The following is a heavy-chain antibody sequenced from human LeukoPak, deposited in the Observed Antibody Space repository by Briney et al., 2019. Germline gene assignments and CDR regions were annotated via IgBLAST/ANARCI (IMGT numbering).Heavy chain of an antibody. CDR1: GFTFSDYY. V-gene: IGHV3-11*06. CDR2: ISSSSRYT. Sequence: GGSLRLSCAASGFTFSDYYMSWIRQAPGKGLEWVSYISSSSRYTNYADSVKGRFTISRDNAKNSLYLQMNSLRAEDTAVYYCARGGGLILRYFDWLFAYYFDYWGQGTLVTVSS. CDR3: ARGGGLILRYFDWLFAYYFDY. D-gene: IGHD3-9*01. J-gene: IGHJ4*02.